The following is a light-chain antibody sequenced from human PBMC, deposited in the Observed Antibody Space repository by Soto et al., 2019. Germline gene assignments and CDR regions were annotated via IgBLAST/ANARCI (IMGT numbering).Light chain of an antibody. CDR2: GDN. CDR3: ATWDISLTAVL. J-gene: IGLJ3*02. Sequence: QSVLTQPPSVSGAPGQRVAISCTGSSSNIGAEYDVHWYQQLPGTAPKRLIYGDNNRPSGVPDRFSGSKSGTAATLDISGLQTGDEADYYCATWDISLTAVLFGGGTQLTVL. CDR1: SSNIGAEYD. V-gene: IGLV1-40*01.